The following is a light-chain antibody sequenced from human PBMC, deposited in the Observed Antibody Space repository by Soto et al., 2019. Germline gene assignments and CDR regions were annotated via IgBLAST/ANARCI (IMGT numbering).Light chain of an antibody. CDR2: AAS. CDR3: QQSYNTPIT. J-gene: IGKJ5*01. V-gene: IGKV1-39*01. CDR1: QTISGY. Sequence: DIQMTQSPSSLSASVGDRVTITCRASQTISGYLNWYQQKPGKPPKLLIYAASSLQTGVPSRFSGSESGTVFTLAITALQPEDVGTYDCQQSYNTPITFGQGTRLEIK.